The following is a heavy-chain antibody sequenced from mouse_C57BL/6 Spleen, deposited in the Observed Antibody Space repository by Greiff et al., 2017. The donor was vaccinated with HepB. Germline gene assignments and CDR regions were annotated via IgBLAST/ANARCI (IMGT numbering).Heavy chain of an antibody. J-gene: IGHJ2*01. Sequence: QVQLKQPGAELVMPGASVKLSCKASGYTFTSYWMHWVKQRPGQGLEWIGEIDPSDSYTNYNQKFKGKSTLTVDKSSSTAYMQLSSLTSEDSAVYYCARGDGYYVVDYWGQGTTLTVSS. CDR1: GYTFTSYW. V-gene: IGHV1-69*01. CDR3: ARGDGYYVVDY. D-gene: IGHD2-3*01. CDR2: IDPSDSYT.